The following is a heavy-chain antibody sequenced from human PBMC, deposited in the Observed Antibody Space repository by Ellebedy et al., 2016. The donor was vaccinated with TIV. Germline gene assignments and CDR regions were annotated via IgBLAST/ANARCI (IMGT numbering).Heavy chain of an antibody. Sequence: PGGSLRLSCAASGFTFSGYWMHWVRQAPGKGLEWVSRIDSDGSRTSYADTVRGRFTIPRDNAKNTLYLQMNSLRAEETAVYYCARGAPYESSGADYWGQGTLVTVSS. D-gene: IGHD3-22*01. CDR3: ARGAPYESSGADY. V-gene: IGHV3-74*01. J-gene: IGHJ4*02. CDR1: GFTFSGYW. CDR2: IDSDGSRT.